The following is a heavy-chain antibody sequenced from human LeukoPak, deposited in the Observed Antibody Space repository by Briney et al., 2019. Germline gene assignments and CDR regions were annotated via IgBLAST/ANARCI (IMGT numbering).Heavy chain of an antibody. CDR2: IHHSGST. CDR1: GGSFSGYS. V-gene: IGHV4-30-2*01. Sequence: SETLSLTCAVYGGSFSGYSWNWIRQPPGKGLEWIGYIHHSGSTYYNPSLKSRVTISVDRSKNQFSLKLSSVTAADTAVYYCARSHYDSSGSPIFGLGVDYWGQGTLVTVSS. CDR3: ARSHYDSSGSPIFGLGVDY. J-gene: IGHJ4*02. D-gene: IGHD3-22*01.